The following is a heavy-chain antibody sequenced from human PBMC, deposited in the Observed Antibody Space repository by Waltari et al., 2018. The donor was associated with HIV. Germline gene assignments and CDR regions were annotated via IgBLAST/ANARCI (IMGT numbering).Heavy chain of an antibody. CDR2: INHGGDT. Sequence: QVQLQQWGAGLLKPSETLSLTCSVYGGSFTNFYWNWIRQTPDEELQWIGEINHGGDTNVKPSLKSRVIMSIDTSKYEISLNLTSVSVADTALYFCARRGSSASPLTLWGRGSRVTVSS. CDR1: GGSFTNFY. V-gene: IGHV4-34*01. J-gene: IGHJ4*02. D-gene: IGHD3-10*01. CDR3: ARRGSSASPLTL.